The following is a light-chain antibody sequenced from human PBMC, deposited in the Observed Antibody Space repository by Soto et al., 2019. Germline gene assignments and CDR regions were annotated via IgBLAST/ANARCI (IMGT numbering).Light chain of an antibody. CDR3: QQYGTSPRT. CDR1: QSVSSN. V-gene: IGKV3-15*01. CDR2: GAS. Sequence: EIVMTQSPATLSVSPGERVTLSCRASQSVSSNLAWYQQKPGQAPRLLIYGASTRATGIPARFSGSGSGTEFTLTISSLQSEDFAVYYCQQYGTSPRTFGQGTRV. J-gene: IGKJ1*01.